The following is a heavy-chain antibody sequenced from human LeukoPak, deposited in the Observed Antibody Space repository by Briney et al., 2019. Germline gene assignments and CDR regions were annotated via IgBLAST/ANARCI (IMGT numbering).Heavy chain of an antibody. J-gene: IGHJ4*02. CDR3: AREGKYDFWSGYLNFDY. D-gene: IGHD3-3*01. CDR2: ISSSSSSTI. V-gene: IGHV3-48*04. CDR1: GFIFNTYS. Sequence: PGGSLRLSCAASGFIFNTYSMNWVRQAPGKGLEWVSYISSSSSSTIYYADSVKGRFTISRDNAKNSLYLQMNSLRAEDTAVYYCAREGKYDFWSGYLNFDYWGQGTLATVSS.